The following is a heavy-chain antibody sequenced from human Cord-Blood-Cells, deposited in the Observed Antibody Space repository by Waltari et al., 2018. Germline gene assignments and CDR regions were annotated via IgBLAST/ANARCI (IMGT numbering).Heavy chain of an antibody. J-gene: IGHJ4*02. Sequence: EVQLVESGGGLVQHGGSLRLSCAASGFTFSSYEMNWVRQAPGKGLEWVSYISSSGSTIYYADSVKGRFTISRDNAKNSLYLQMNSLRAEDTAVYYCARDGVLLWFGELFDYWGQGTLVTVSS. V-gene: IGHV3-48*03. CDR3: ARDGVLLWFGELFDY. CDR1: GFTFSSYE. D-gene: IGHD3-10*01. CDR2: ISSSGSTI.